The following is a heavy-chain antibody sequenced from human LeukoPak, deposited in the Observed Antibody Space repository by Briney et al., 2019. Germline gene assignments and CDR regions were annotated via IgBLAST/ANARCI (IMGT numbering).Heavy chain of an antibody. J-gene: IGHJ4*02. CDR2: IIPIFGTA. Sequence: SVKVSCKASGGTFSSYAISWVRQAPGQGLEWMGRIIPIFGTANYAQKFQGGVTITADKSTSTAYMELSSLRSEDTAVYYCASYDSSGSNFDYWGQGALVTVSS. CDR1: GGTFSSYA. D-gene: IGHD3-22*01. V-gene: IGHV1-69*06. CDR3: ASYDSSGSNFDY.